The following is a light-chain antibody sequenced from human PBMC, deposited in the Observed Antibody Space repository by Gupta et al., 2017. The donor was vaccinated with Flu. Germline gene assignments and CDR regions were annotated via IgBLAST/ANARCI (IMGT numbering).Light chain of an antibody. V-gene: IGKV3-20*01. CDR1: QSVSSSY. Sequence: EIVLTQSPGTLSLSPGERATLSCRASQSVSSSYLAWYQQKPGQAPRLLIYGASSRATGLPDRLSASGSVTDFTLTISIRAPEDFTVTYSLHEGSSPGRFGQGTKLEIK. J-gene: IGKJ1*01. CDR2: GAS. CDR3: LHEGSSPGR.